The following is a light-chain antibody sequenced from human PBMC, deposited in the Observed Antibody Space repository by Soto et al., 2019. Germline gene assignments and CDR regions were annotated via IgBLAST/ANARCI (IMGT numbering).Light chain of an antibody. CDR3: QQSYSTST. Sequence: DIQMTQGPSTRSASVGNTGTITVLASQSISRWLTWYQQKPGKAPKLLIYAASSLQSGVPSRFSGSGSGTDFTLTISSLQPEDFATYYCQQSYSTSTFGQGTRLEIK. J-gene: IGKJ5*01. V-gene: IGKV1-39*01. CDR1: QSISRW. CDR2: AAS.